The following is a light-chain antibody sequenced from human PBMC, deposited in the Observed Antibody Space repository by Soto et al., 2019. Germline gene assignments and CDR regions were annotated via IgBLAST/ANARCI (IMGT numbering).Light chain of an antibody. J-gene: IGKJ4*01. CDR3: QQYGRSPST. CDR2: GAS. Sequence: EIVLTQSPGTLSLSPGERATLSCRASQSVSSSYLAWYQQKPGQAPRLLIYGASSRATGIPDRFSGSGSGTDFTLTISRLEPEDLEVYYCQQYGRSPSTFGGGTKVEIK. V-gene: IGKV3-20*01. CDR1: QSVSSSY.